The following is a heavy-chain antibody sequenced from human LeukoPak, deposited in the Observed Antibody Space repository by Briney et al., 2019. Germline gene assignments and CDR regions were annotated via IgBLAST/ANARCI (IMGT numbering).Heavy chain of an antibody. D-gene: IGHD3-10*01. CDR1: GFTFSSYG. CDR2: ISGNGGST. CDR3: AKVGPSLVRGLIRGGARYYYNYMDV. J-gene: IGHJ6*03. Sequence: PGGSLRLSCAASGFTFSSYGMSWVRQAPGKGLEWVSAISGNGGSTYYADSVKGRFAISRDTSKNTLYLQMNSLRAEDTAVYYCAKVGPSLVRGLIRGGARYYYNYMDVWAKGPRSPSP. V-gene: IGHV3-23*01.